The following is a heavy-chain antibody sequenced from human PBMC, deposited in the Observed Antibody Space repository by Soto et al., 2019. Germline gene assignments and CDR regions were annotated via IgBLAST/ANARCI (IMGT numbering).Heavy chain of an antibody. D-gene: IGHD6-19*01. V-gene: IGHV3-48*03. J-gene: IGHJ1*01. CDR2: ISISSSTI. Sequence: GGSLRLSCAASGFRFSDFEMNWVRQAPGKGLQWVSYISISSSTIYYADSVKGRFSLSRDNSKNTMFLQMDSLTAEDTAIYYCASWVIALGGTGYFRHWGQGTLVTVSS. CDR1: GFRFSDFE. CDR3: ASWVIALGGTGYFRH.